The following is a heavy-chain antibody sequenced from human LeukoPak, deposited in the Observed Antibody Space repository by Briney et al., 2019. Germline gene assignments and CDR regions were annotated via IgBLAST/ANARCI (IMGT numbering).Heavy chain of an antibody. CDR2: ISSFSGTI. V-gene: IGHV3-48*01. CDR3: ARGLYITSSWYFDS. J-gene: IGHJ4*02. CDR1: GITFSSYS. D-gene: IGHD6-6*01. Sequence: GGSLRLSCVASGITFSSYSMNWVRQAPGKGLEWVSYISSFSGTINYADSVKGRFTISRDNAKNSLYLQMSSLRAEDAAVYYCARGLYITSSWYFDSWGQGTLVTVSS.